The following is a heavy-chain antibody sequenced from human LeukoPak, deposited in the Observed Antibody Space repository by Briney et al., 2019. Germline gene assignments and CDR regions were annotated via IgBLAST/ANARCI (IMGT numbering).Heavy chain of an antibody. V-gene: IGHV4-30-4*01. Sequence: SETLSLTCTVSGGSISSGDYYWSWIRQPPGKGLEWIGYIYYSGSTYYNPSLKSRVTISVDTSKNQFSLKLSSVTAADTAVYYCARTYYYGTGSLNWFDPWGQGTLVPVSS. J-gene: IGHJ5*02. CDR2: IYYSGST. D-gene: IGHD3-10*01. CDR3: ARTYYYGTGSLNWFDP. CDR1: GGSISSGDYY.